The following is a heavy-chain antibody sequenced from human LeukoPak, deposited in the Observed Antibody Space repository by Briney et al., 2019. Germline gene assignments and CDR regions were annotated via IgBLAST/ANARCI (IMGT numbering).Heavy chain of an antibody. J-gene: IGHJ3*01. Sequence: GGSLRLSCASSGFTFTMHWMSWVRQAPGKGLEWVANIKQDGSEKYYVDSVKGRFTISRDNANNSLYLQMNSLRAEDTAVYYCARVQTTEADCFDVWGQGTMVTVSS. V-gene: IGHV3-7*01. CDR1: GFTFTMHW. CDR3: ARVQTTEADCFDV. CDR2: IKQDGSEK. D-gene: IGHD4/OR15-4a*01.